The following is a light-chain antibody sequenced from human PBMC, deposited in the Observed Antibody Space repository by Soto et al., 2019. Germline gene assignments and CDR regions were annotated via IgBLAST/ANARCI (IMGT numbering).Light chain of an antibody. Sequence: IPLTQSPSSLSASVGDRVTITCRATQGISSYLAWYQQKPGKAPKLLIYATSTLQSGVSSRFIGRGSGTEFTLAMTSLQPEDFASYSCQQLNSYPFTCGPGTKVDIK. V-gene: IGKV1-9*01. CDR1: QGISSY. J-gene: IGKJ3*01. CDR2: ATS. CDR3: QQLNSYPFT.